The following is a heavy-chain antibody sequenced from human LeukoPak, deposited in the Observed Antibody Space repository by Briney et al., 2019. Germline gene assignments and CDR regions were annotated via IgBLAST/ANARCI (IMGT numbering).Heavy chain of an antibody. CDR1: GYSISSGYY. V-gene: IGHV4-38-2*02. Sequence: SETLSLTCTVSGYSISSGYYWGWIRQPPGKGLEWIGSIYHSGSTNYNPSLKSRVTISVDTSKNQFSLKLSSVTAADTAVYYCARRGYYGSGSTWFDPWGQGTLVTVSS. D-gene: IGHD3-10*01. CDR3: ARRGYYGSGSTWFDP. CDR2: IYHSGST. J-gene: IGHJ5*02.